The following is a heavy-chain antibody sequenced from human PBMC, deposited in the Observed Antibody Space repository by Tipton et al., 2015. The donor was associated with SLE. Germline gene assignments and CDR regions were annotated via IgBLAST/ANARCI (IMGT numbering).Heavy chain of an antibody. CDR1: VNAFINHW. Sequence: VQLVQSGPEVRKPGESLKISCKASVNAFINHWIGWVRQMPGKGLEWMGIIYLGDSDATYSPSFQGHVTISVDKSITTAYLQWSSLEASDTAMYYCARLPRHYDLFTGRWGPLDPWGQGTLVTVSS. V-gene: IGHV5-51*03. CDR3: ARLPRHYDLFTGRWGPLDP. J-gene: IGHJ5*01. CDR2: IYLGDSDA. D-gene: IGHD3-9*01.